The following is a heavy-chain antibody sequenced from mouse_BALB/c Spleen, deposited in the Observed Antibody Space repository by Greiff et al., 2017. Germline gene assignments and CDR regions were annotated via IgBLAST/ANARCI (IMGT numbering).Heavy chain of an antibody. CDR1: GYTFTSYY. CDR2: IYPGNVNT. J-gene: IGHJ4*01. Sequence: VKLQESGPELVKPGASVRISCKASGYTFTSYYIHWVKQRPGQGLEWIGWIYPGNVNTKYNEKFKGKATLTADKSSSTAYMQLSSLTSEDSAVYFCARGREGYAMDYWGQGTSVTVSS. V-gene: IGHV1S56*01. CDR3: ARGREGYAMDY.